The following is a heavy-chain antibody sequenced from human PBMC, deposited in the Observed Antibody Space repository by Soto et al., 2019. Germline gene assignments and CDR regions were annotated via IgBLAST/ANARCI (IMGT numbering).Heavy chain of an antibody. V-gene: IGHV3-23*01. CDR1: GFTFSSYA. J-gene: IGHJ4*02. CDR3: AKGPYYDYIWGSYRNAYYFDY. D-gene: IGHD3-16*02. CDR2: ISGSGGST. Sequence: EVQLLESGGGLVQPGGSLRLSCAASGFTFSSYAMSWVRQAPGKGLEWVSAISGSGGSTYYADSVKGRFTISRDNSKNTLYLQMNSLRAEGTAVYYCAKGPYYDYIWGSYRNAYYFDYWGQGTLVTVSS.